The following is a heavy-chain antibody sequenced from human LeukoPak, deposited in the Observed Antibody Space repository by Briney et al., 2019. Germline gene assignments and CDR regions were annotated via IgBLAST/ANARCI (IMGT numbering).Heavy chain of an antibody. CDR1: GFTFSSYS. CDR2: VNQDGSEK. D-gene: IGHD6-13*01. CDR3: AGGAAAGLYYYYMDV. Sequence: GGSLRLPCSASGFTFSSYSMSWVRQAPGKGLEWVANVNQDGSEKFYVDSVKGRLTISRDNAKDSLFLQMNSLRADDTTVYYCAGGAAAGLYYYYMDVWGKGTTVTVSS. J-gene: IGHJ6*03. V-gene: IGHV3-7*01.